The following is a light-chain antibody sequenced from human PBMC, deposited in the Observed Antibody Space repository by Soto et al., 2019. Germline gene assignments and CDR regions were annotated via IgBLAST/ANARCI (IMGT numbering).Light chain of an antibody. CDR2: DAS. V-gene: IGKV3-11*01. CDR3: QQYGYSPIT. CDR1: QSVSSY. Sequence: EIVLTQSPATLSLSPGERATLSCRASQSVSSYLAWYQQKPGQAPRLLIYDASNRATGIPARFSGSGSGTDFTLTISRLEPEDFAVYYCQQYGYSPITFGQGTRWRL. J-gene: IGKJ5*01.